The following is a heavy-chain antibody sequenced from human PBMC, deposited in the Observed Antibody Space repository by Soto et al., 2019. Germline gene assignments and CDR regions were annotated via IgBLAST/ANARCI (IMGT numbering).Heavy chain of an antibody. CDR1: CVSISSSNW. CDR3: ARDASGDYYGSGSYDNWFDP. CDR2: IYHSGST. D-gene: IGHD3-10*01. V-gene: IGHV4-4*02. Sequence: SETLSLTCASSCVSISSSNWWSWVCQHPGKGLEWIGEIYHSGSTNYNPSLKSRVTISVDKSKNQFSLKLSSVTAADTAVYYCARDASGDYYGSGSYDNWFDPWGQGTLVT. J-gene: IGHJ5*02.